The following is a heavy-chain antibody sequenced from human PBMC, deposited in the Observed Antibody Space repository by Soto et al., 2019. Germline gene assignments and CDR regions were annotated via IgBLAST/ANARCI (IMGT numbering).Heavy chain of an antibody. V-gene: IGHV4-39*02. J-gene: IGHJ6*02. CDR3: ARDGRRGYDLDV. CDR1: GGSISSSSYY. Sequence: SETLSLTCTVSGGSISSSSYYWGWIRQPPGKGLEWIGSIYYSGSTYYNPSLKSRVTISVDTSKNQFSLKLSSVTAADTAVYYCARDGRRGYDLDVWGQGTMVTVSS. CDR2: IYYSGST. D-gene: IGHD1-26*01.